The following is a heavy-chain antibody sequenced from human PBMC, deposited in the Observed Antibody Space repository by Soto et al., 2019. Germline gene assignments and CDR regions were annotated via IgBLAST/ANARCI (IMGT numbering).Heavy chain of an antibody. CDR1: GFTFSTDS. CDR3: ARFFGSGFDY. CDR2: ISTSGATR. J-gene: IGHJ4*02. V-gene: IGHV3-48*02. D-gene: IGHD6-19*01. Sequence: EVQLVESGGGLVQPGGSLRLSCVASGFTFSTDSMNWVRQAPGKGLEWVAHISTSGATRYYADSVKGGFTISRDNAKTALYLQMDSLRNEDTAVYYCARFFGSGFDYWGQGTLVTGSS.